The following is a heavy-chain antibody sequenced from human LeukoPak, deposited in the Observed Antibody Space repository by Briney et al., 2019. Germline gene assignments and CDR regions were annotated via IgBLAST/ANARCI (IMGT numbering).Heavy chain of an antibody. Sequence: GRCLRPSRAASGLTVITNDITSASHDPGKGIEWVSALYSDSNTKYADSVQRRFTISRDNSKNTLYIEMNSLSPDDTAVYCCARGVEPLAANTLAYWGQGTLVTVSS. CDR1: GLTVITND. D-gene: IGHD1-14*01. CDR3: ARGVEPLAANTLAY. J-gene: IGHJ4*02. CDR2: LYSDSNT. V-gene: IGHV3-53*01.